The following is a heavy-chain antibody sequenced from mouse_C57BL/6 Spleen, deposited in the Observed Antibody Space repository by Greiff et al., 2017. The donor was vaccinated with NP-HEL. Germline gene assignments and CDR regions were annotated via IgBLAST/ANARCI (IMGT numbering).Heavy chain of an antibody. CDR2: ISDGGSYT. J-gene: IGHJ4*01. Sequence: EVQVVESGGGLVKPGGSLKLSCAASGFTFSSYAMSWVRQTPEKRLEWVATISDGGSYTYYPDNVKGRFTISRDNAKNNLYLQMSHLKSEDTAMYYCARAQSSYYYGSSHCAMDYWGQGTSVTVSS. CDR1: GFTFSSYA. D-gene: IGHD1-1*01. V-gene: IGHV5-4*01. CDR3: ARAQSSYYYGSSHCAMDY.